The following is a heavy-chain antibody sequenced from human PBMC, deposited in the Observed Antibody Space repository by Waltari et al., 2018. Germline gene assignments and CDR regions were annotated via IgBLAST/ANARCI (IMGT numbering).Heavy chain of an antibody. J-gene: IGHJ3*02. CDR2: IYYGGST. CDR1: GGSISSSSYY. D-gene: IGHD6-13*01. CDR3: ARHDSLVHDAFDI. Sequence: QLQLQESGPGLVKPSETLSLTCTVSGGSISSSSYYWGWIRQPPGKGLEWIGSIYYGGSTYYNPSLKSRVTISVDTSKNQFSLKLSSVTAADTAVYYCARHDSLVHDAFDIWGQGTMVTVSS. V-gene: IGHV4-39*01.